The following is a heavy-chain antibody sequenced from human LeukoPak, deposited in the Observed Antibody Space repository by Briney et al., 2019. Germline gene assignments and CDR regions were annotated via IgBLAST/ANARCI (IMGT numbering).Heavy chain of an antibody. CDR1: GGTFSSYA. Sequence: SVKVSCRAPGGTFSSYAISWVRQAPGQGLEWMGGIIPIFGTANYAQKFQGRVTITTDESTSTAYMELSSLRSEDTAVYYCARGPGGYFDYWGQGTLVTVSS. V-gene: IGHV1-69*05. CDR3: ARGPGGYFDY. D-gene: IGHD3-10*01. J-gene: IGHJ4*02. CDR2: IIPIFGTA.